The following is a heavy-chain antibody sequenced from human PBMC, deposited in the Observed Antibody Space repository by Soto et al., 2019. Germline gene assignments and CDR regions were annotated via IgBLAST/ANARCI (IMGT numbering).Heavy chain of an antibody. CDR3: ARSGYCSSASCLRYGMDV. CDR1: GFTFSSYE. D-gene: IGHD2-2*03. V-gene: IGHV3-48*03. J-gene: IGHJ6*02. Sequence: GGSLRLSCAASGFTFSSYEMNWVRQAPGKGLEWVSYISSSGSTIYYADSVKGRFTISRDNAKNSLYLQMNSLRAEDTAVYYCARSGYCSSASCLRYGMDVWGQGTTVTVSS. CDR2: ISSSGSTI.